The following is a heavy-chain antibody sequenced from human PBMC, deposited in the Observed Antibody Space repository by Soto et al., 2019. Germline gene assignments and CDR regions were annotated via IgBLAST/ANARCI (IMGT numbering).Heavy chain of an antibody. D-gene: IGHD6-19*01. CDR2: IIPIFGTA. CDR1: GYTFTSYA. CDR3: ASGNRLDLLPPRIAVAGTGIWPLDY. Sequence: AASVKVSCKASGYTFTSYAISWVRQAPGQGLEWMGGIIPIFGTANYAQKFQGRVTITADESTSTAYMELSSLRSEDTAVYYCASGNRLDLLPPRIAVAGTGIWPLDYWGQGTLVTVSS. V-gene: IGHV1-69*13. J-gene: IGHJ4*02.